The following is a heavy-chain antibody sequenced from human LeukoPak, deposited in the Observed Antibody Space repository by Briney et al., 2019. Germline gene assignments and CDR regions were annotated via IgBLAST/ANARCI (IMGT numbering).Heavy chain of an antibody. V-gene: IGHV1-69*13. CDR3: AREIPLLGYCSSTSCYSYYFDY. CDR1: GGTFSSYA. J-gene: IGHJ4*02. CDR2: IIPIFSTA. D-gene: IGHD2-2*01. Sequence: SVKVSCKASGGTFSSYAISWVRQAPGQGLEWMGGIIPIFSTANYAQKFQGRVTITADESTSTAYMELSSLRSEDTAVYYCAREIPLLGYCSSTSCYSYYFDYWGQGTLVTVSS.